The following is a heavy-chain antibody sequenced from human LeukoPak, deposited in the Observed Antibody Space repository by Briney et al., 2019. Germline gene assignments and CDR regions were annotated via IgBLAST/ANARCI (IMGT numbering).Heavy chain of an antibody. Sequence: ASVKLSCKASGYTFTSYDINWVRQATGQGLEWMGRMNPNSGNTGYAQKFPGRVTMTKNTAIITAYMELSSLRSEDTAVYDCARASTLEPRIVGASGAFDIWGQGTMVTVSS. CDR2: MNPNSGNT. V-gene: IGHV1-8*01. CDR3: ARASTLEPRIVGASGAFDI. D-gene: IGHD1-26*01. CDR1: GYTFTSYD. J-gene: IGHJ3*02.